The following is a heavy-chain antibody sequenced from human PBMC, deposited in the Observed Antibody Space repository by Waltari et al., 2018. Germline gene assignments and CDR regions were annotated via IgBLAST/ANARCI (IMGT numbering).Heavy chain of an antibody. CDR2: ISYDGSNK. CDR3: ARLPRNSEGIAAAS. CDR1: GFPFSSYG. V-gene: IGHV3-30*03. D-gene: IGHD6-13*01. J-gene: IGHJ4*02. Sequence: QVQLVESGGGVVQPGRSLRLSCAASGFPFSSYGLPWVRQAPGKGLAWVAVISYDGSNKYYADSVKGRFTISRDNSKNTLYLQMNSLRAEDTAVYYCARLPRNSEGIAAASWGQGTLVTVSS.